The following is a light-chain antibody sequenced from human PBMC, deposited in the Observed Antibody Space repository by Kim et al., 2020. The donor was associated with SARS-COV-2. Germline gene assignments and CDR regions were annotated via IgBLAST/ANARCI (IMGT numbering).Light chain of an antibody. J-gene: IGKJ5*01. CDR3: QQRSNWPIT. CDR2: DAS. V-gene: IGKV3-11*01. Sequence: IVLIQSPATLSLSPGERATLSCRASQSVSSYLAWYQQKPGQAPRLLIYDASNRATGIPARFSGSGFGTDFTLTISSLEPEDFAVYYCQQRSNWPITFGQGTRLEIK. CDR1: QSVSSY.